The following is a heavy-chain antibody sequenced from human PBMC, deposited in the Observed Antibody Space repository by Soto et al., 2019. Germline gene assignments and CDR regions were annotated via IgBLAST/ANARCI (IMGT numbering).Heavy chain of an antibody. V-gene: IGHV4-30-4*01. CDR1: GGSFSVSDCY. D-gene: IGHD4-17*01. J-gene: IGHJ4*02. CDR2: IYYSGST. CDR3: ARAYGDYDHYDS. Sequence: SETLSLTCTVSGGSFSVSDCYCTWIRQPPGKGLEWIGYIYYSGSTYYNPSLSGRVTISVDRSKSQFSLELSSVTAADTAVYYCARAYGDYDHYDSWGQGTLVTV.